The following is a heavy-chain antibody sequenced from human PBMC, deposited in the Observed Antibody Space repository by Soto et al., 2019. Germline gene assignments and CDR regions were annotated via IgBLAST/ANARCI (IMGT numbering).Heavy chain of an antibody. V-gene: IGHV3-30*18. J-gene: IGHJ5*02. CDR3: AKPYCIFNXCFDNWFDP. Sequence: GGSLRLSCAASEFTFSNYGIHWVRQAPGKGLEWVALISYDGANKYYADSVKGRFTISRDNSKNTLYLQMNSLRPEDTAVYYCAKPYCIFNXCFDNWFDPWGQGTLVTVSS. D-gene: IGHD3-3*01. CDR2: ISYDGANK. CDR1: EFTFSNYG.